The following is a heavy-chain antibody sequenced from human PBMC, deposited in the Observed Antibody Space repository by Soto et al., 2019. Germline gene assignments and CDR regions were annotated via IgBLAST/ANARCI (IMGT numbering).Heavy chain of an antibody. D-gene: IGHD2-21*02. V-gene: IGHV1-18*01. CDR3: TRVLAHDSNFGYYYYKMDV. CDR2: ISAYNGKT. Sequence: ASVKVSCKASGYTFTYYGISWVRQVPGQGLEWVGWISAYNGKTDYPQKLQGRVTLTTDTSTSTAYMELRSLRSDDTAVYYCTRVLAHDSNFGYYYYKMDVWGQGTTVTVSS. J-gene: IGHJ6*02. CDR1: GYTFTYYG.